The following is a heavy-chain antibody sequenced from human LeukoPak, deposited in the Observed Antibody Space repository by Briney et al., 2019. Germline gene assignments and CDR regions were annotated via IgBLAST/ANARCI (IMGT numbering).Heavy chain of an antibody. J-gene: IGHJ5*02. Sequence: ASVTVSCKVSGYTLTELSMHWVRQAPGKGLEWMGGFDPEDGETIYAQKFQGRVTMTEDTSTDTAYMELSSLRSEDTAVYYCATIISLHYYDSSGYRSWGQGTLVTVSS. CDR2: FDPEDGET. CDR3: ATIISLHYYDSSGYRS. D-gene: IGHD3-22*01. V-gene: IGHV1-24*01. CDR1: GYTLTELS.